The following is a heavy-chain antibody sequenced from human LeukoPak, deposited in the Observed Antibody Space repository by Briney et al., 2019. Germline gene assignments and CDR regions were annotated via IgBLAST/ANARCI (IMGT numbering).Heavy chain of an antibody. CDR1: GFTFSSNG. Sequence: GGSLRLSCAASGFTFSSNGMSWVRQAPGKGLEWVSGISASGGATYSAESVRGRFTISRDNSKNTLYLQMNSLRVDDTAAYYCATISGSFEYLDFWGQGTLVTVSS. V-gene: IGHV3-23*01. J-gene: IGHJ4*02. D-gene: IGHD1-26*01. CDR3: ATISGSFEYLDF. CDR2: ISASGGAT.